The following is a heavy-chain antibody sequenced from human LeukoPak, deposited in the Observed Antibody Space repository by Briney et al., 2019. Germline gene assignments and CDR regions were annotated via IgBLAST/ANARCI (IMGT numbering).Heavy chain of an antibody. Sequence: SETLSLTCTVSGGSISSYYWSWIRQPPGKGLEGIGYIYYSGSTNYNPSLKSRVTISVDTSKNQFSLKLSSVTAADTAVYYCARRSGSHGGYYYGMDVWGQGTTVTVSS. CDR2: IYYSGST. D-gene: IGHD1-26*01. V-gene: IGHV4-59*08. J-gene: IGHJ6*02. CDR3: ARRSGSHGGYYYGMDV. CDR1: GGSISSYY.